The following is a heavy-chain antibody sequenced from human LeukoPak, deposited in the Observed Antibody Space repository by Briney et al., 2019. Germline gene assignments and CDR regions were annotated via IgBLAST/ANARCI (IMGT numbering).Heavy chain of an antibody. CDR3: TRTTVTTADWWFDP. CDR1: GFTFGDYA. D-gene: IGHD4-17*01. Sequence: GGSLRLSCTASGFTFGDYAMSWVRQAPGKGLEWVGFIRSKAYGGTTGYAASVKGRFTISRDDSKSIAYLQMNSLKTEDTAVYYCTRTTVTTADWWFDPWGQGTLVTVSS. V-gene: IGHV3-49*04. J-gene: IGHJ5*02. CDR2: IRSKAYGGTT.